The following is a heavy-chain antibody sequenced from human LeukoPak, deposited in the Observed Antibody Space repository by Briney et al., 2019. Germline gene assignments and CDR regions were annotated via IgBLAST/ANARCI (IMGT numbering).Heavy chain of an antibody. V-gene: IGHV3-48*01. Sequence: GGSLRLSCAASGFTFSSYSMNWVRQAPGKGLEWVSYISSSSSTIYYADSVKGRFTISRDNAKNSLYLQMNSLRAEDTAVYYCARANIAAAGYDAFDIWGQGTMVTVSS. J-gene: IGHJ3*02. CDR3: ARANIAAAGYDAFDI. CDR2: ISSSSSTI. CDR1: GFTFSSYS. D-gene: IGHD6-13*01.